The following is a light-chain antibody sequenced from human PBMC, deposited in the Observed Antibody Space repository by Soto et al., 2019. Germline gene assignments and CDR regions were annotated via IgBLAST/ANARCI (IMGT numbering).Light chain of an antibody. Sequence: EIVLTQSPATLSLSPGERAALSCRASQSVGTYLGWYQQKPGQAPRLLIYDASNRATGIPARFSGSGSGTDFTLTISSLEPEDFAVYYCQQRSNWPTFGQGTRLEIK. J-gene: IGKJ5*01. V-gene: IGKV3-11*01. CDR3: QQRSNWPT. CDR1: QSVGTY. CDR2: DAS.